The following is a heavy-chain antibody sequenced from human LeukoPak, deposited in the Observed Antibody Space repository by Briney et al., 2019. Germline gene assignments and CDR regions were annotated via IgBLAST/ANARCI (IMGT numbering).Heavy chain of an antibody. CDR3: AKDMKWEPRGEYALDY. CDR1: GFTFSSYA. CDR2: TSGGAGKP. J-gene: IGHJ4*02. D-gene: IGHD1-26*01. V-gene: IGHV3-23*01. Sequence: SGGSLRLSCAASGFTFSSYAMSWVRQAPGKGLEWVSATSGGAGKPYYADSVKGRFTISRDNSKNTLYLQMNSLRAEDTAVYYCAKDMKWEPRGEYALDYWGQGTLVTVSS.